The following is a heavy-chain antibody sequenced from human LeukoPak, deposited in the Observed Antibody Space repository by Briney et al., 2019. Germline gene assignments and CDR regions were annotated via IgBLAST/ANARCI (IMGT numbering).Heavy chain of an antibody. CDR2: IGGTDGRT. CDR1: GFTFSSYA. J-gene: IGHJ6*03. D-gene: IGHD4-11*01. V-gene: IGHV3-23*01. CDR3: AKVPGDYSPGYYYYYMDV. Sequence: PGGSLRLSCAASGFTFSSYAMTWVRQAPGKGLEWVSSIGGTDGRTYYADSVKGRFTISRDNSKNTLYLQMNSLRAEDTAIYYCAKVPGDYSPGYYYYYMDVWGKGTPVTVSS.